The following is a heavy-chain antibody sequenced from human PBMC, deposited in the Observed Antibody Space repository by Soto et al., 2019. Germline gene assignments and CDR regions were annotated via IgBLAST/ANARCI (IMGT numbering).Heavy chain of an antibody. CDR1: GYTFTSYG. V-gene: IGHV1-18*01. J-gene: IGHJ4*02. CDR3: ARLSARYSYGPKTFFDY. Sequence: GASVKVSCKASGYTFTSYGISWVRQAPGQGLEWVGWISANNGNTNYAQKLQGRVTMTTDTSTSTAFMELRSLRSDDTAVYYCARLSARYSYGPKTFFDYWGQGTLVTVSS. D-gene: IGHD5-18*01. CDR2: ISANNGNT.